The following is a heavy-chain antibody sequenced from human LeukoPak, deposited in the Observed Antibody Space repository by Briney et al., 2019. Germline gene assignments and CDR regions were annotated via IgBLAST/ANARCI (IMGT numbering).Heavy chain of an antibody. J-gene: IGHJ6*02. CDR2: INHSGST. Sequence: SETLSLTCAVYGGSFSGYYWRWIRQPPGKGLEWIGEINHSGSTNYNPSLKNRVTISVDTSKNHFSLRLGSVTAADTAVYYWARGPVRTVWGSYRIYYYYGMDVWGQGTTVTVSS. CDR1: GGSFSGYY. CDR3: ARGPVRTVWGSYRIYYYYGMDV. D-gene: IGHD3-16*02. V-gene: IGHV4-34*01.